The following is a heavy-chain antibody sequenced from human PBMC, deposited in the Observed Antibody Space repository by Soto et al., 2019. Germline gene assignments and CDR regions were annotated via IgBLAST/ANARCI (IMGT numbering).Heavy chain of an antibody. CDR2: IYHSGST. J-gene: IGHJ4*02. CDR3: ARRTGTFDY. CDR1: GGSISSGGYS. D-gene: IGHD1-1*01. Sequence: SETLSLTCAVSGGSISSGGYSWSWIRQPPGKGLEWIGYIYHSGSTNYNPSLKSRVTISVDTSKNQFSLKLSSVTAADTAVYYCARRTGTFDYWGQGTLVTVSS. V-gene: IGHV4-30-2*01.